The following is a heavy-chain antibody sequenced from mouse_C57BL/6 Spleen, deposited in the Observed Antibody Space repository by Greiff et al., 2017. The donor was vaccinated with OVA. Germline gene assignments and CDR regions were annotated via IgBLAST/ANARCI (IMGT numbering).Heavy chain of an antibody. Sequence: EVKLMESGGGLVKPGGSLKLSCAASGFTFSSYTMSWVRQTPEKRLEWVATISGGGGNTYYPDSVKGRFTISRDNAKNTLYLQMSSLRSEDTALYYCARHEDYDEEGYYAMDYWGQGTSVTVSS. J-gene: IGHJ4*01. CDR3: ARHEDYDEEGYYAMDY. CDR1: GFTFSSYT. CDR2: ISGGGGNT. V-gene: IGHV5-9*01. D-gene: IGHD2-4*01.